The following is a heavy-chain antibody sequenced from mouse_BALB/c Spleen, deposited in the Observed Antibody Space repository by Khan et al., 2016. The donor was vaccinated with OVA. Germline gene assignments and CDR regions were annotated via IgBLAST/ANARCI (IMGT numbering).Heavy chain of an antibody. D-gene: IGHD2-3*01. CDR3: ARPAYDGYYDY. Sequence: QVQLQQSGPELVRPGVSVKISCKGSGYTFTDYAMYWVKQSHAKSLEWIGLISTYSGSTNYNQKFKGKVTMTVDKSSSAAYLELARLTSEDSAIYSGARPAYDGYYDYWGKGTTLTVSS. J-gene: IGHJ2*01. CDR1: GYTFTDYA. CDR2: ISTYSGST. V-gene: IGHV1S137*01.